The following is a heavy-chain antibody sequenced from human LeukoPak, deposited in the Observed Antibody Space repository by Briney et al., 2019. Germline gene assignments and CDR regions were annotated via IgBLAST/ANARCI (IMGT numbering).Heavy chain of an antibody. V-gene: IGHV4-34*01. D-gene: IGHD2-2*01. CDR3: ARGPPIVVVPAAPPSHYYYMDV. CDR1: GGSFSGYY. J-gene: IGHJ6*03. CDR2: INHSGST. Sequence: SETLSPICAVYGGSFSGYYWSWIRQPPGKGLEWIGEINHSGSTNYNPSLKSRVTISVDTSKNQFSLKLSSVTAADTAVYYCARGPPIVVVPAAPPSHYYYMDVWGKGTTVTVSS.